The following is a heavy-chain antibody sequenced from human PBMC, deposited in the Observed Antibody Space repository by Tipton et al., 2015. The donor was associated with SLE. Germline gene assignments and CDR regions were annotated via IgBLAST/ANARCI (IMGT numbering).Heavy chain of an antibody. CDR2: IFTDGST. V-gene: IGHV4-61*02. J-gene: IGHJ4*02. D-gene: IGHD4-17*01. CDR3: AREHENGDVFDQ. CDR1: GASINSGTYY. Sequence: TLSLTCTVSGASINSGTYYWTWIRQPAGKGLEWFGRIFTDGSTNYDRSLRSRATISLGTPKNQFSLKLSSVTAADTAVYYCAREHENGDVFDQWGQGTLVTVSS.